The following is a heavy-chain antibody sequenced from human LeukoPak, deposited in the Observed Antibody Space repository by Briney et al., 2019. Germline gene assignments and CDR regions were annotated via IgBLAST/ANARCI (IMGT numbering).Heavy chain of an antibody. D-gene: IGHD3-16*01. J-gene: IGHJ4*02. CDR3: TRDWGNWDFDY. V-gene: IGHV3-21*01. CDR2: ISSSGSYI. CDR1: GFTFNYYS. Sequence: SGGSLRLSCAASGFTFNYYSMNWVRQAPGKGLEWVSSISSSGSYIYYADSVKGRFTISRDNAKNSLYLQMNSLRAEDTAVYYCTRDWGNWDFDYWGQGTLVTVSS.